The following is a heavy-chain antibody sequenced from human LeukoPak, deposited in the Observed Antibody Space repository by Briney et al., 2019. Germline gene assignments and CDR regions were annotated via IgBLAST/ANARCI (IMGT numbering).Heavy chain of an antibody. J-gene: IGHJ6*03. D-gene: IGHD6-19*01. CDR3: ARDGLVVAGPQDQENYYYYYMDV. CDR1: GDSVSSNSAA. Sequence: SQTLSLTCAISGDSVSSNSAAWNWIRQSPSRGLEWLGRTYYRSKWYNDYAVSVKSRITINPDTSKNQFSLQLNSVTPEDTAVYYCARDGLVVAGPQDQENYYYYYMDVWGKGTTVTVSS. V-gene: IGHV6-1*01. CDR2: TYYRSKWYN.